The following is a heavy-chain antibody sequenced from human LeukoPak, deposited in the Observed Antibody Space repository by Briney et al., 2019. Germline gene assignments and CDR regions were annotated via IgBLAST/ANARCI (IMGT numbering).Heavy chain of an antibody. CDR3: ARGVNDYDILTGYYTYYYYYMDV. V-gene: IGHV3-48*01. D-gene: IGHD3-9*01. CDR1: GFTFSSYS. J-gene: IGHJ6*03. CDR2: ISSSSSTI. Sequence: GGSLRLSCEASGFTFSSYSMNWVRQAPGKGLEWVSYISSSSSTIDYADSVKGRFTISRDNAKNSLYLQMNSLRAEDTAVYYCARGVNDYDILTGYYTYYYYYMDVWGKGTTVTVSS.